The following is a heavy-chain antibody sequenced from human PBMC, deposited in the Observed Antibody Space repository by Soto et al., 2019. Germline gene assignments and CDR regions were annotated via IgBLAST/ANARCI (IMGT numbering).Heavy chain of an antibody. CDR3: VRARLLGYSYGPV. J-gene: IGHJ4*02. V-gene: IGHV3-74*01. Sequence: GGSLRLSCAASGFTFSSYWMHWVRQAPGKGLAWVSRINSDGSGTNYADSVKGRFTISRDNAKNTLYLQMNSLRAEDTAVYYCVRARLLGYSYGPVWGQGALVTVSS. D-gene: IGHD5-18*01. CDR1: GFTFSSYW. CDR2: INSDGSGT.